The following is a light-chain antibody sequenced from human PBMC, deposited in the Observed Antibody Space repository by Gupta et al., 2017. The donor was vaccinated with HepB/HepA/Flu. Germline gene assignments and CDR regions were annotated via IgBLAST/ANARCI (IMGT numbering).Light chain of an antibody. CDR3: QQEHSPPFT. Sequence: DIVMTQSPDSLAVSLGERATINCKSSQSVLYSSNNKNYLAWYQQKPGQPPKLLIYWASTRESGVPDRFSGRGSGTDFTLTISSLQAEDVAVYYCQQEHSPPFTFGQGTKVEIK. V-gene: IGKV4-1*01. CDR2: WAS. J-gene: IGKJ2*01. CDR1: QSVLYSSNNKNY.